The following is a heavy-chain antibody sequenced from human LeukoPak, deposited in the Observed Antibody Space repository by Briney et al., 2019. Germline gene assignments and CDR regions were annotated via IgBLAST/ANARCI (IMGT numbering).Heavy chain of an antibody. CDR1: GFTFSSYA. J-gene: IGHJ6*02. CDR2: MSYDGSNK. Sequence: GGSLRLSCAVSGFTFSSYAMHWVRQAPGKGLEWVAVMSYDGSNKYYAGSAKGRFTISRDNSKNTLNLQMNSLRAEDTAVYYCARAPEWLSTYYGMDVWGQGTTVTVSS. CDR3: ARAPEWLSTYYGMDV. D-gene: IGHD3-3*01. V-gene: IGHV3-30*14.